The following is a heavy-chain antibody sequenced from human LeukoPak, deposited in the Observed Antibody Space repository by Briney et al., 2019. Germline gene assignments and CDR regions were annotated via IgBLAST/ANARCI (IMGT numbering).Heavy chain of an antibody. CDR1: GYTFTSYG. J-gene: IGHJ5*02. Sequence: GASVKVSCKASGYTFTSYGISWVRQAPGQGLEWMGWISAYNGNTNYAQKLQGRVTMTTDASTSTAYMKLRSLRSDDTAVYYCARDAVGATRWFDPWGQGTLVTASS. CDR3: ARDAVGATRWFDP. V-gene: IGHV1-18*01. CDR2: ISAYNGNT. D-gene: IGHD1-26*01.